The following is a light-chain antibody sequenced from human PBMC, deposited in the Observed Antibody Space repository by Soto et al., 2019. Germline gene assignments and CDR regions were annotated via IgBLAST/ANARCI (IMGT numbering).Light chain of an antibody. CDR3: QQYNNGPPIT. CDR1: QSVTNN. J-gene: IGKJ5*01. V-gene: IGKV3-15*01. CDR2: GAS. Sequence: EIVLKHSPGRRSLSPGARVTLSFRASQSVTNNNLAWYQQKPGQAPRLLIYGASTRATGIPARFSGSGSGTEFTLTISSLQSEDFAVYYCQQYNNGPPITFGQGTRLEIK.